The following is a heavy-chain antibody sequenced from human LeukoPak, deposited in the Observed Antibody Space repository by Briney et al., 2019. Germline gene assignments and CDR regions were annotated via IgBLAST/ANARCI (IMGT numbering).Heavy chain of an antibody. J-gene: IGHJ5*02. V-gene: IGHV4-34*01. Sequence: PSETLSLTCAVYIESFSGYHWNWIRKTPGKGLEWIGEISDSGTANINPSLRRRVSLSIDTSKNQFSLDMRSMTAADTGVYYCASGTTVKYNWFDPWGQGTLVTVSS. CDR3: ASGTTVKYNWFDP. D-gene: IGHD4-17*01. CDR2: ISDSGTA. CDR1: IESFSGYH.